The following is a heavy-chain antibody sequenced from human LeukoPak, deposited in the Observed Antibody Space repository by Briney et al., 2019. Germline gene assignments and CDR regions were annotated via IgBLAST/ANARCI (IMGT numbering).Heavy chain of an antibody. Sequence: GGSLRLSCAASGFTFSDYYMSWIRQAPGKGLERVSYISSSSSYTNYADSVKGRFTISRDNAKNSLYLQMNSLRAEDTAVYYCARRIAVAGLGVYYGMDVWGKGTTVTVSS. CDR2: ISSSSSYT. CDR1: GFTFSDYY. V-gene: IGHV3-11*06. J-gene: IGHJ6*04. D-gene: IGHD6-19*01. CDR3: ARRIAVAGLGVYYGMDV.